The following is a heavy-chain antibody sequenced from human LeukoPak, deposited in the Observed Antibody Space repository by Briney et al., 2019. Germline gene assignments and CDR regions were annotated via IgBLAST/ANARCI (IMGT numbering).Heavy chain of an antibody. CDR3: ARTRGQQLVPGYFDY. V-gene: IGHV3-30-3*01. J-gene: IGHJ4*02. Sequence: GSLRLSCAASGFTFSSYAMHWVRQAPGKGLEWVAVISYDGSNKYYADSVKGRFTISRDNSKNTLYLQMNSLRAEDTAVYYCARTRGQQLVPGYFDYWGQGTLVTVSS. CDR2: ISYDGSNK. D-gene: IGHD6-13*01. CDR1: GFTFSSYA.